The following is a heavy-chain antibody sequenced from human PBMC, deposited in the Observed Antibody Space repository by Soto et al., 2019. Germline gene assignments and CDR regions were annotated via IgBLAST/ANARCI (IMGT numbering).Heavy chain of an antibody. J-gene: IGHJ6*02. V-gene: IGHV4-59*01. CDR2: IYYSWMT. Sequence: SETLSLTCTVSGGTISTDYCNWIRQTPGNGLELIVYIYYSWMTNYNASLRGRAIVSLATSKSWLSLRLDFLTAGDTDVYYCARGSAVPTFRWMDVWGQGATVTVSS. CDR1: GGTISTDY. D-gene: IGHD4-4*01. CDR3: ARGSAVPTFRWMDV.